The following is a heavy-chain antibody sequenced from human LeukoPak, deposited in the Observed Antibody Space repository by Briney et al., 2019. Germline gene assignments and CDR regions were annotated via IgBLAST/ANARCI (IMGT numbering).Heavy chain of an antibody. CDR2: ISSDGSTI. J-gene: IGHJ4*02. CDR1: GLTFSSYE. V-gene: IGHV3-48*03. Sequence: LPGGSLRLSCAASGLTFSSYEMNWVRQAPGKGLEWVSYISSDGSTIYYADSVKGRFTISRDNAKNSLYLQMDSLRVEDTAVYYCAKRADSSAHSFDYWGREPWSPSPQ. CDR3: AKRADSSAHSFDY. D-gene: IGHD3-22*01.